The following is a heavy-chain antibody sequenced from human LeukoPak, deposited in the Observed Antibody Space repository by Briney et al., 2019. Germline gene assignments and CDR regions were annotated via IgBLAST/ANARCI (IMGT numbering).Heavy chain of an antibody. CDR1: GFTFNDSP. CDR3: AKVYSSSWKGLDA. V-gene: IGHV3-73*01. J-gene: IGHJ6*02. D-gene: IGHD6-13*01. Sequence: GGSLTLSCAASGFTFNDSPIHWVRQASGKGLEWVGRIRSKVDSYATAYAASVKGRFAISREDSKNTAYLQMNSLRADDTAVYYCAKVYSSSWKGLDAWGQGTTVTVSS. CDR2: IRSKVDSYAT.